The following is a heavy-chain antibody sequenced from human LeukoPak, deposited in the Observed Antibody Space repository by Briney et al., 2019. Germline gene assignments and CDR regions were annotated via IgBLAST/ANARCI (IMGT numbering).Heavy chain of an antibody. D-gene: IGHD3-22*01. V-gene: IGHV4-39*07. J-gene: IGHJ3*02. CDR2: IYYSGST. CDR1: GGSISSSSYY. CDR3: ARDRTQYYDSSGYYRDAFDI. Sequence: SETLSLTCTVSGGSISSSSYYWGWIRQPPGKGLEWIGNIYYSGSTYYNPSLKSRVTISVDTSKNQFSLKLSSVTAADTAVYYCARDRTQYYDSSGYYRDAFDIWGQGTMVTVSS.